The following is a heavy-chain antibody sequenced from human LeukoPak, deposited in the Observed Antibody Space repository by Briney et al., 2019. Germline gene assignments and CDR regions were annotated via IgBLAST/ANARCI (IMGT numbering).Heavy chain of an antibody. D-gene: IGHD5-12*01. V-gene: IGHV3-48*02. J-gene: IGHJ3*02. CDR3: ARCIVATHDAFDI. CDR1: GFTFSSYS. CDR2: ISSSSSTI. Sequence: GGSLTLSCAASGFTFSSYSMNWVRQAPGKGLEWVAYISSSSSTIYYADSVKGRFTISRHNAKNSLYLQMNSLRDEDTAVYYCARCIVATHDAFDIWGQGTMVTVSS.